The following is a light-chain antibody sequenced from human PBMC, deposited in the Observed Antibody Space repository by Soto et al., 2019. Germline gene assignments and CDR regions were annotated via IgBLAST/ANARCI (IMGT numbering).Light chain of an antibody. Sequence: DIQMTQSPSTLSASVGDRVTITCRASQSISSWLAWYQQKPGKAPKLLIYDASSLESGVPSRFSGSGSGTECTLTISSLQPDDFATYYCQQYNSYSPWTFGQGTKVEIK. J-gene: IGKJ1*01. CDR3: QQYNSYSPWT. CDR1: QSISSW. V-gene: IGKV1-5*01. CDR2: DAS.